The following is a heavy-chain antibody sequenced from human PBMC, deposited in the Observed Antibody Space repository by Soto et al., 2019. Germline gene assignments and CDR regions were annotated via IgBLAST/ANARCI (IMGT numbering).Heavy chain of an antibody. CDR1: VYSFTRCW. V-gene: IGHV5-51*01. J-gene: IGHJ6*03. CDR3: ARHYGDYVGSYYYMDV. CDR2: IYPGDSDT. D-gene: IGHD4-17*01. Sequence: PGESLKSSCKGSVYSFTRCWIGWGRQMAGKGLEWMGIIYPGDSDTRYSPSFQGQVTISADKSISTAYLQWSSLKASDTAMYYCARHYGDYVGSYYYMDVWGKGTTVTVSS.